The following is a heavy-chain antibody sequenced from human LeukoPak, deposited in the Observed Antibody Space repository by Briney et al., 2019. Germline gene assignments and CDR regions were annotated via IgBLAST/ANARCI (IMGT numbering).Heavy chain of an antibody. Sequence: PGGSLRLSCAVSGFTFSSYSMNWVRQAPGKGLEGVSYISSSSSIYHADSVKGRFTISRDNAKNSVYLQMNSLRAEDTAVYYCARDDVGYFDYWGQGTLVTVSS. CDR1: GFTFSSYS. D-gene: IGHD1-26*01. CDR2: ISSSSSI. CDR3: ARDDVGYFDY. V-gene: IGHV3-48*04. J-gene: IGHJ4*02.